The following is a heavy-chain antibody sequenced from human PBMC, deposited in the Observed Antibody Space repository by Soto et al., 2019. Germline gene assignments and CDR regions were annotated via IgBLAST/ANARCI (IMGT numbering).Heavy chain of an antibody. CDR2: ISSSSSTI. CDR1: GFTFSSYS. V-gene: IGHV3-48*01. CDR3: ARAFLLGDCSSTSCYVGGSAFDI. Sequence: GGSLRLSCAASGFTFSSYSMNWVRQAPGKGLEWVSYISSSSSTIYYADSVKGRFTISRENAKNSLYLKMTSLRAEDTAVYYCARAFLLGDCSSTSCYVGGSAFDIWGQGTMVTVSS. J-gene: IGHJ3*02. D-gene: IGHD2-2*01.